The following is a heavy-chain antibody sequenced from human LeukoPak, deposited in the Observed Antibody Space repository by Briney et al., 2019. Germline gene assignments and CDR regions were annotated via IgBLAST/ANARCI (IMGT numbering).Heavy chain of an antibody. Sequence: SETLSLTCTVSGDSISSGDYYWSWIRQPAGKGLEWIGRISSSGSTDYNPSLKSRVTISVDTSKNQFSLKLSSVTAADTAVYYCARDGGRLGAMGSDYWGQGTLVTVSS. CDR1: GDSISSGDYY. V-gene: IGHV4-61*02. J-gene: IGHJ4*02. CDR3: ARDGGRLGAMGSDY. D-gene: IGHD5-18*01. CDR2: ISSSGST.